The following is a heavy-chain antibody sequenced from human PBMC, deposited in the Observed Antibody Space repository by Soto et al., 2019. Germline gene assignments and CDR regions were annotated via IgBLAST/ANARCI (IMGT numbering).Heavy chain of an antibody. D-gene: IGHD5-12*01. CDR2: INHSGGT. CDR3: ARDRGIYSGYAYYYYGMDV. V-gene: IGHV4-34*01. Sequence: SETLSLTCAVYGGSFSGYYWTWIRQAPGKGLEWIGEINHSGGTNYNSSLKSRVTISVDRSKNQFSLKLSSVTAADTAVYYCARDRGIYSGYAYYYYGMDVWGQGTTVTVSS. CDR1: GGSFSGYY. J-gene: IGHJ6*02.